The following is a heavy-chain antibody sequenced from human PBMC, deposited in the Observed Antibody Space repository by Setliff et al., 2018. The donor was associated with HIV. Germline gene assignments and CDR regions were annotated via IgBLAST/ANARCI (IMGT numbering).Heavy chain of an antibody. CDR2: ISSNGGST. CDR1: GFTVNSNY. V-gene: IGHV3-64D*09. D-gene: IGHD4-17*01. Sequence: GGSLRLSCAASGFTVNSNYMHWVRQAPGKGLEYVSAISSNGGSTYYADSVKGRFTISRDNSKNTLYLQMSSLRAEDTAVYYCVKARVDGDYYYYYYMDVWGKGTTVTVSS. CDR3: VKARVDGDYYYYYYMDV. J-gene: IGHJ6*03.